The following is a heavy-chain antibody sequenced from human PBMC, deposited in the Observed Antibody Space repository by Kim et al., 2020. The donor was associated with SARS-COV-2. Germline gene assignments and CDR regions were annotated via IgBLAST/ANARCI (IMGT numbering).Heavy chain of an antibody. V-gene: IGHV4-34*01. CDR3: ARGLMSTDIVVVPAIPPLGGGYYYGMDV. CDR2: INHSGST. CDR1: GGSFSGYY. Sequence: SETLSLTCAVYGGSFSGYYWSWIRQPPGKGLEWIGEINHSGSTNYNPSLKSRVTISVDTSKNQFSLKLSSVTAADTAVYYCARGLMSTDIVVVPAIPPLGGGYYYGMDVWGPGTTVTVSS. J-gene: IGHJ6*02. D-gene: IGHD2-2*01.